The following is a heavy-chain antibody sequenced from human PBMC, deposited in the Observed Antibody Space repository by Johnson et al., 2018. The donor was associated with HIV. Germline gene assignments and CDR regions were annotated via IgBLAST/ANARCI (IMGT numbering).Heavy chain of an antibody. CDR2: ISYDGSNK. Sequence: QVLLVESGGGLVQPGGSLRLSCAASGFTFSSYAMHWVRQAPGKGLAWVAVISYDGSNKYYVDSVKGRFTISRDNAKNSLYLQMNSLRAEDTAVYYCARDRPSKWLRSNDDAFDIWGQGTMVTVSS. CDR3: ARDRPSKWLRSNDDAFDI. D-gene: IGHD5-12*01. V-gene: IGHV3-30*04. J-gene: IGHJ3*02. CDR1: GFTFSSYA.